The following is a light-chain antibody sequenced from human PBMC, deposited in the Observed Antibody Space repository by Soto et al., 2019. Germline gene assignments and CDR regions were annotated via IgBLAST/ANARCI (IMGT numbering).Light chain of an antibody. Sequence: DIPMTQSPSSLSASVGDRVTITCQASQDISNYLNWYQQKPGKAPKLLIYDASNLETGFPSRFSGSGSVTDFPVTISSLQPEDIATYYCQQNDNLPPLTFGGGTKVEIK. J-gene: IGKJ4*01. CDR1: QDISNY. CDR2: DAS. V-gene: IGKV1-33*01. CDR3: QQNDNLPPLT.